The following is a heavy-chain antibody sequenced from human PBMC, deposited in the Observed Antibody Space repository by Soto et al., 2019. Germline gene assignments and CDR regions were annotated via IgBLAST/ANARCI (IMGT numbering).Heavy chain of an antibody. Sequence: SETLSLTCTVSGGSISSGGYYWSWIRQHPGKGLEWIGYIYYSGSTYYNPSLKSRVTISVDTSKNQFSLKLSSVTAAVLVVYYCARSTHDPEPGDYGDYVGNFDSWGQGTLVTVSS. V-gene: IGHV4-31*02. D-gene: IGHD4-17*01. CDR3: ARSTHDPEPGDYGDYVGNFDS. J-gene: IGHJ4*02. CDR2: IYYSGST. CDR1: GGSISSGGYY.